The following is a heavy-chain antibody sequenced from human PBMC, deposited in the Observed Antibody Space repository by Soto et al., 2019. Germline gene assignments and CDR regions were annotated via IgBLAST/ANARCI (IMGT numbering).Heavy chain of an antibody. D-gene: IGHD6-13*01. CDR2: INPNSGDT. Sequence: QVQLVQSGAEVKKPGASVKVSCKASGYTFTDYYMHWVRQAPGQGLEWMGWINPNSGDTHYAQKFQGRVTMTRDTSISTAYMELSRLRPDDTAVYYCARQQVEFYNWFDPWGQGTLVTVSS. CDR3: ARQQVEFYNWFDP. V-gene: IGHV1-2*02. CDR1: GYTFTDYY. J-gene: IGHJ5*02.